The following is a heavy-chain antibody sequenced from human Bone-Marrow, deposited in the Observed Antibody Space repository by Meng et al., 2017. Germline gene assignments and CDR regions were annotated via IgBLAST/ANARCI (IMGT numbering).Heavy chain of an antibody. Sequence: GESLKISCAASGFTFSNAWMSWVRQAPGKGLECVGRIKSKTDGGTTDYASPVKGRFTISRDDSKNTLYLQMNSLKTEDTAVYYCTTDTVGATGSPYYYGMDVWGQGTTVTVSS. CDR3: TTDTVGATGSPYYYGMDV. V-gene: IGHV3-15*01. CDR1: GFTFSNAW. J-gene: IGHJ6*02. D-gene: IGHD1-26*01. CDR2: IKSKTDGGTT.